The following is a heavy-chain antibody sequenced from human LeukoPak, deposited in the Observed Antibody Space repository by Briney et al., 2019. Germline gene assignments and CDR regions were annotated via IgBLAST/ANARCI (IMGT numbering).Heavy chain of an antibody. CDR1: GGSINDYY. V-gene: IGHV4-59*08. J-gene: IGHJ5*01. D-gene: IGHD1-26*01. Sequence: PSETLSLTCTVSGGSINDYYWSWIRQPPEKGLECLAYIYYTGKTNYNPSLESRLTVSVDTSKNQVFLKLRSVTAADTAVYYCARQPGSFYEVGASDSWGQGTLVTVSS. CDR2: IYYTGKT. CDR3: ARQPGSFYEVGASDS.